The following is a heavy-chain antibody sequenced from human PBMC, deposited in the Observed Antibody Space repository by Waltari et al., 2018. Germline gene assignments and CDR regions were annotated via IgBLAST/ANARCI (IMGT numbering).Heavy chain of an antibody. CDR1: GFTFGDHA. CDR3: ARGDDSSGSSDAFDT. Sequence: EVQLVQSGGGLVQPGRSLRLSCTASGFTFGDHALAWVRQAPGKGLGWVRFIRSKAYGGTTEDAASVKGRFIISRDDSKSIAYLQMNSLKTEDTAVYYCARGDDSSGSSDAFDTWGLGTLVTVSS. CDR2: IRSKAYGGTT. D-gene: IGHD3-22*01. J-gene: IGHJ3*02. V-gene: IGHV3-49*04.